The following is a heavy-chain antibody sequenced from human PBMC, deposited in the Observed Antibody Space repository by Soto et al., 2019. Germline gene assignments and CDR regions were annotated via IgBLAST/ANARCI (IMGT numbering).Heavy chain of an antibody. V-gene: IGHV1-18*01. CDR3: ARGGFYDNVWGKLSHYGLDK. D-gene: IGHD3-16*01. CDR2: ISAYNGNT. Sequence: GASVKVSCKASGYTFTSYGISWVRQAPGQGLEWMGWISAYNGNTNYAQKLQGRVTLTTDRSTSTAYMELRSLKSNDTAVYYCARGGFYDNVWGKLSHYGLDKLGQGTSVTVSS. J-gene: IGHJ6*02. CDR1: GYTFTSYG.